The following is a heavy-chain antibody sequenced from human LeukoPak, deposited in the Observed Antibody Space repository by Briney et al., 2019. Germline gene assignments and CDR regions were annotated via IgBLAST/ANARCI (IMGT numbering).Heavy chain of an antibody. J-gene: IGHJ3*02. CDR1: GGSISSHY. D-gene: IGHD4-17*01. CDR2: IYYNGST. CDR3: ARWDMTTDAFDI. Sequence: SETLSLTCTVSGGSISSHYWSWIRQPPGKGLEWIGYIYYNGSTNYNPSLKSRVTISVDTSKNQFSLKLSSVTAADTAVYYCARWDMTTDAFDIWGQGTMVTVSS. V-gene: IGHV4-59*11.